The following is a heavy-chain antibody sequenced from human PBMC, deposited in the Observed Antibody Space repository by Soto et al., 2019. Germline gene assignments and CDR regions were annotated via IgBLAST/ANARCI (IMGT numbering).Heavy chain of an antibody. V-gene: IGHV3-30*18. J-gene: IGHJ6*02. Sequence: QVQLVESGGGVVQPGRSLTLSCAASGFTFSNYGMHWVRQAPGKGLEWVAVISYDRTAKYYAASVKGRFTISGDNSNNTLYLQMNSLRPEDTAIYYCAKEVLGYCNNGVCYTRSSYYGMDVWGQGTTVTVSS. CDR1: GFTFSNYG. CDR2: ISYDRTAK. D-gene: IGHD2-8*01. CDR3: AKEVLGYCNNGVCYTRSSYYGMDV.